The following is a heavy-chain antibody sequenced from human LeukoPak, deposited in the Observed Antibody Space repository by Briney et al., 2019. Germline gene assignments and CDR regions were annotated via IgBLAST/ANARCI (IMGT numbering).Heavy chain of an antibody. D-gene: IGHD3-22*01. J-gene: IGHJ4*02. CDR3: AWKYYYDSSGYFYVDQ. CDR2: IYHSGTT. Sequence: PSEALSLTCVVSGYSISSGYYWGWIRQSPAKGLEWIGSIYHSGTTYYNPSLKSRGTISLDTSKIQFSMNPNSVTAADTAVYYCAWKYYYDSSGYFYVDQWGQGILVTVSS. CDR1: GYSISSGYY. V-gene: IGHV4-38-2*01.